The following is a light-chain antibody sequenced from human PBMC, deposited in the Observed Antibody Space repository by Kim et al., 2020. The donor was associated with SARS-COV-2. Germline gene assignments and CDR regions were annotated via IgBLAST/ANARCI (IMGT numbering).Light chain of an antibody. J-gene: IGKJ2*03. CDR2: YAS. V-gene: IGKV1-5*01. CDR1: QRISTW. CDR3: QHYNRYPYS. Sequence: SASVGHSVLLTCRASQRISTWLALYQQKPGNSPTPLIYYASSLESGVPSMFSGSVSGTEFTLTISSLQSDDLATYSCQHYNRYPYSFGPGTKLEI.